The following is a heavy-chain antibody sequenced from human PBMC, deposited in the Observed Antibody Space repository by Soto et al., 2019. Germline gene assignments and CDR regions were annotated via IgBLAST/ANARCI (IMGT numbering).Heavy chain of an antibody. CDR1: GGTFSSYA. D-gene: IGHD5-12*01. Sequence: ASVKVSCKASGGTFSSYAISWVRQAPGQGLEWMGGIIPIFGTANYAQKFQGRVTITADESTSTAYMELSSLRSEDTAVYYCAVEWLRSSYYYYGMDVWGQGTTVTVSS. V-gene: IGHV1-69*13. J-gene: IGHJ6*02. CDR3: AVEWLRSSYYYYGMDV. CDR2: IIPIFGTA.